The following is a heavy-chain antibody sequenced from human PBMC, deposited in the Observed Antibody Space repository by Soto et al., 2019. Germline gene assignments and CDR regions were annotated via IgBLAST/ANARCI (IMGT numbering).Heavy chain of an antibody. D-gene: IGHD6-13*01. CDR1: GYSIRSGYY. CDR3: ARLAPIAAADGMDV. V-gene: IGHV4-38-2*01. Sequence: PSETLSLTCAVSGYSIRSGYYWGWIRQSPGKGLEWIGSIYHSGSTYYNPSLKSRVIISVDTSKNQFSLKLSSVTAADTAVYYCARLAPIAAADGMDVWVQGTTVNVS. CDR2: IYHSGST. J-gene: IGHJ6*02.